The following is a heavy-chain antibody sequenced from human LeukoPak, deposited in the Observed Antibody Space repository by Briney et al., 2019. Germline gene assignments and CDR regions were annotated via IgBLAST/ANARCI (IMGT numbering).Heavy chain of an antibody. Sequence: SGGSLRLSCTASGFIFGAYGLSWVRQAPGKGLEWVGFIRSKTDGGATEYAANVKGRFPFSRDDSTSIAYLQMNSLQTEQSAAFYCSRVLTSGTRRFDPWGQGTLVTVSS. CDR1: GFIFGAYG. CDR3: SRVLTSGTRRFDP. V-gene: IGHV3-49*04. CDR2: IRSKTDGGAT. D-gene: IGHD1-1*01. J-gene: IGHJ5*02.